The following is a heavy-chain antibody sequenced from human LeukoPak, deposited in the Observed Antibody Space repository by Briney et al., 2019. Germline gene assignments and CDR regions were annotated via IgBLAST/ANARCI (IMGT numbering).Heavy chain of an antibody. D-gene: IGHD1-14*01. Sequence: GGSLRLSCAASGFTFSSYWMHWVRQAPGKGLVWVSRINGDGSSTTYADSVKGRFTISRDNAKNTLYLQMNSLRAEDTAVYYCAKPLGSLPGYWGQGTLVTVSS. CDR3: AKPLGSLPGY. V-gene: IGHV3-74*01. J-gene: IGHJ4*02. CDR1: GFTFSSYW. CDR2: INGDGSST.